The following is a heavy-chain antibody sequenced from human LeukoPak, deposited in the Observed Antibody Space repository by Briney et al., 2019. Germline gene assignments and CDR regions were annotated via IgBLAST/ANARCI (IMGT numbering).Heavy chain of an antibody. CDR2: IESKTDGGTT. CDR3: TTYGSGRKFDY. V-gene: IGHV3-15*04. J-gene: IGHJ4*02. CDR1: GFTFSDAW. Sequence: GGSLRLPCAASGFTFSDAWMSWVRQIPGKGLEWVGRIESKTDGGTTDYAAPVKGRFTISRDDSTNTLYLQMNSLKSEDTAVYYCTTYGSGRKFDYWGQGILVTVSS. D-gene: IGHD3-10*01.